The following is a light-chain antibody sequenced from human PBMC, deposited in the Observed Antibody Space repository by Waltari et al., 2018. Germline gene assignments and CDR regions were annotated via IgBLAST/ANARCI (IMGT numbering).Light chain of an antibody. CDR3: QQSYSTPYT. CDR1: QSISSY. V-gene: IGKV1-39*01. Sequence: DIPLTQSPSSVSAAVGDSVTITCRASQSISSYLNWYQQKPGKAPKLLIYAASSLQSGVPSRFSGSGSGTDFTLTISSLQPEDFATYFCQQSYSTPYTFGQGTKLEIK. CDR2: AAS. J-gene: IGKJ2*01.